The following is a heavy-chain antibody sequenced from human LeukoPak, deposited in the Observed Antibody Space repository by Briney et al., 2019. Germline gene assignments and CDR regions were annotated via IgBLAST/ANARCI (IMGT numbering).Heavy chain of an antibody. Sequence: PSETLSLTCTVSGGSISSHYWSWIRQPPGKGLEWIGYISHIGSTNYSPSLKSRVIISVDTSKNQFSLRLSSVTAADTAVYYCAGDELALNALDIWGQGTMVTVSS. D-gene: IGHD1-7*01. CDR2: ISHIGST. J-gene: IGHJ3*02. CDR3: AGDELALNALDI. V-gene: IGHV4-59*11. CDR1: GGSISSHY.